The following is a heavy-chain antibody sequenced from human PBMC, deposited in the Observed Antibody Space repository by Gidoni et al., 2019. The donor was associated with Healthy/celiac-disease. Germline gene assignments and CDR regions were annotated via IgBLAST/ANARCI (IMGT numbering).Heavy chain of an antibody. D-gene: IGHD5-12*01. CDR3: AISGYDFVGRYMDV. Sequence: GSTYYNPSLKSRVTISVDTSKNQFSLKLSSVTAADTAVYYCAISGYDFVGRYMDVWGKGTTVTVSS. J-gene: IGHJ6*03. CDR2: GST. V-gene: IGHV4-31*02.